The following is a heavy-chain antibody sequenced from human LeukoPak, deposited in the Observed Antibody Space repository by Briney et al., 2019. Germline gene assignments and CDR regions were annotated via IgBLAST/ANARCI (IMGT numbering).Heavy chain of an antibody. J-gene: IGHJ1*01. V-gene: IGHV4-59*01. Sequence: SETLSLTCTVSGGSITSYYWSWIRQPPGKGLEWIGYNYYSGSTNYKPSLKSRVTISVDTSKNQFSLKLNSVTAADTAVYYCAGAATAYQTPQHWGQGTLVTASS. CDR1: GGSITSYY. D-gene: IGHD6-13*01. CDR2: NYYSGST. CDR3: AGAATAYQTPQH.